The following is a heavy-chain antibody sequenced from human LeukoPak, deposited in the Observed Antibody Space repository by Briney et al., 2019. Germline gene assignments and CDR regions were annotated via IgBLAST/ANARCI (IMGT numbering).Heavy chain of an antibody. V-gene: IGHV3-7*01. CDR1: GFTFSSYW. D-gene: IGHD6-19*01. CDR2: IKQDGSEK. Sequence: GGSLRLSCAASGFTFSSYWMSWVRPAPGKGLEWVANIKQDGSEKYYVDSVKGRFTISRDNAKNSLYLQMNSLRAEDTAVYYCARDKGEQWLVHYGIFDYWGQGTLVTVSS. CDR3: ARDKGEQWLVHYGIFDY. J-gene: IGHJ4*02.